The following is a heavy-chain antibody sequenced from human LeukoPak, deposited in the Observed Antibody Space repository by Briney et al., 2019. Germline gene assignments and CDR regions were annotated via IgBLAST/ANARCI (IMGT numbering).Heavy chain of an antibody. D-gene: IGHD5-24*01. CDR2: IPPHGIF. V-gene: IGHV4-34*01. CDR1: GGSCDDYY. Sequence: KPSETLSLTCAVHGGSCDDYYCSWLRQPPGKGLEWIGEIPPHGIFYYNSSLVSRVTISIDTSKTQFSLMRSAVTAAATLFYYCATGRDRSKAGDLWGQGSLVTVSS. J-gene: IGHJ5*02. CDR3: ATGRDRSKAGDL.